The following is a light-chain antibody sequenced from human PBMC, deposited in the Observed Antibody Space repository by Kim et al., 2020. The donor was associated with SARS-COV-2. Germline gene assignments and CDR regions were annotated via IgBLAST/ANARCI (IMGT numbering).Light chain of an antibody. Sequence: QSVLTQPASVSGSPGQSITISCTGTSSDVGGYDAVSWYQQHPGKAPKLTLYDVTKRPSGISNRFSGSKSGNTASLTISGLQAEDEADYYCSSYTGTTTVKFGGGTQLTVL. CDR3: SSYTGTTTVK. CDR2: DVT. J-gene: IGLJ2*01. V-gene: IGLV2-14*01. CDR1: SSDVGGYDA.